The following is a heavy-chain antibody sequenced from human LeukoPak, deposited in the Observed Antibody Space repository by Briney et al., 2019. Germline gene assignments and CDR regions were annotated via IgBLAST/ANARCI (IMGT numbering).Heavy chain of an antibody. CDR1: GGSISISSSY. J-gene: IGHJ5*02. CDR2: IYYRGST. D-gene: IGHD3-22*01. CDR3: AREVRAYHYDSSGYLGWFDP. V-gene: IGHV4-39*07. Sequence: SETLSLTCTVSGGSISISSSYWGWIRQHPGKGREWVGSIYYRGSTYYNPSRKSRVTISVDASKNQFSLNLSSVTAADTAVYYCAREVRAYHYDSSGYLGWFDPWGQGTLVTVSS.